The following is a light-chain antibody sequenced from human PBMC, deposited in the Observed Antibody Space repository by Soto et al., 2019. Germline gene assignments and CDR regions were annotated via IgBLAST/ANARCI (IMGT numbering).Light chain of an antibody. J-gene: IGKJ1*01. CDR2: LGS. Sequence: DIVMTQSPLSLPVTPGEPASISCRSSQSLLHSNGYNYLDWYLQKPGQSPQLLIYLGSNRASGVPGRCIGSESHTYFTLKISTVEAEDVGIYCSIQPLQLWTVGRGTKVDIK. CDR3: IQPLQLWT. CDR1: QSLLHSNGYNY. V-gene: IGKV2-28*01.